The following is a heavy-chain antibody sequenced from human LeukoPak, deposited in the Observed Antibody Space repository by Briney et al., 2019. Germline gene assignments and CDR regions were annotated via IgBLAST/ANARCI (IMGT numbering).Heavy chain of an antibody. CDR1: GFTFSSYA. J-gene: IGHJ4*02. V-gene: IGHV3-23*01. D-gene: IGHD3-10*01. CDR3: AKAAAYYYGSGGYPEY. CDR2: IRGSGGST. Sequence: GGSLRLSCAASGFTFSSYAMSWVRQAPGKGLEWVSVIRGSGGSTYCADSVKGRFTISRDNSKNTLYLQMNSLRAEDTAVYYCAKAAAYYYGSGGYPEYWGQGTLVTVSS.